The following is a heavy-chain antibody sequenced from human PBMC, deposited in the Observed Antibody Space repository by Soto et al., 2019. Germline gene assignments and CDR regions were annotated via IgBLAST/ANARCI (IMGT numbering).Heavy chain of an antibody. CDR3: ARDFDWNLDA. Sequence: VESGGGVFQSGGSLRLSCAASGFTASNFWMHWVRQAPGEGLVWVVRINGDGSSRTYADSMKGRLTISRDNAKNMVFLDMKSLRGEDTAVYYCARDFDWNLDAWGRGTLVTVSS. V-gene: IGHV3-74*03. CDR1: GFTASNFW. D-gene: IGHD3-9*01. J-gene: IGHJ2*01. CDR2: INGDGSSR.